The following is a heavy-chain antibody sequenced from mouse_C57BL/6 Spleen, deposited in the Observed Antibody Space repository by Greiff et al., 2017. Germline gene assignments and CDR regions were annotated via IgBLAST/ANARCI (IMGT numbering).Heavy chain of an antibody. J-gene: IGHJ4*01. CDR1: GYAFTNYL. V-gene: IGHV1-54*01. CDR3: ARSFTIGDDGAMDD. Sequence: VQLQESGAELVRPGTSVKVSCKASGYAFTNYLIAWVKQRPGQGLEWIGVINPGSGGTNYNEKFKGKATLTADKSSSTAYMQLSSLTSEDSAVYFCARSFTIGDDGAMDDWGQGTSVTVSS. CDR2: INPGSGGT. D-gene: IGHD2-12*01.